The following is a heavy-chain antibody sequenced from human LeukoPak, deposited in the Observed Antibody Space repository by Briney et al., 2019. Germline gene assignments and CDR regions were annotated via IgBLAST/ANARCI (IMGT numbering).Heavy chain of an antibody. D-gene: IGHD3-10*01. CDR2: ISGSGGST. CDR1: GFTFSSYA. CDR3: AKDLAFEFGELFSYYGMDV. Sequence: GGSLRLSCAASGFTFSSYAMSWVRQAPGXGLEWVSAISGSGGSTYYADSVKGRFTISRDNSKNTLYLQMNSLRAEDTAVYYCAKDLAFEFGELFSYYGMDVWGQGTTVTVSS. J-gene: IGHJ6*02. V-gene: IGHV3-23*01.